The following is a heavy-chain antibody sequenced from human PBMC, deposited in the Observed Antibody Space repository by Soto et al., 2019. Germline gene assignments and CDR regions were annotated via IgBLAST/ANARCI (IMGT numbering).Heavy chain of an antibody. V-gene: IGHV3-13*01. J-gene: IGHJ2*01. D-gene: IGHD3-10*01. CDR3: ARDRGYCSGSWYFDL. CDR2: VGTAGDT. Sequence: EVQLVESGGGLVQPGGSLRLSCAASGFTFSSYDMHWVRQATGKGLEWVSAVGTAGDTYYPGSVKGRFTISRENAKNSLYLQMNSLRAGDTAVYYCARDRGYCSGSWYFDLWGRGTLVTVSS. CDR1: GFTFSSYD.